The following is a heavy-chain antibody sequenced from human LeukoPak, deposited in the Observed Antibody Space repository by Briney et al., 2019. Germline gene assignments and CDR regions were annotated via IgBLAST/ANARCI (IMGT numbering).Heavy chain of an antibody. D-gene: IGHD4-17*01. J-gene: IGHJ4*02. V-gene: IGHV3-20*04. CDR3: AREEVTTVSFDY. Sequence: GGSLRLSCAASGFTFDDYGMSWVRQAPGRGLEWVSGINWNGGSTGYADSVKGRFTISRDNAKNSLYLRMNSLRAEDTALYYCAREEVTTVSFDYWGQGTLVTVSS. CDR1: GFTFDDYG. CDR2: INWNGGST.